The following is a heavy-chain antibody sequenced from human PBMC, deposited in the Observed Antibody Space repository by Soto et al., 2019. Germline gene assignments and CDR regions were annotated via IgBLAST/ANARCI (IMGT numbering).Heavy chain of an antibody. CDR2: IYYSGST. CDR1: GGSISSYY. V-gene: IGHV4-59*01. D-gene: IGHD3-3*01. J-gene: IGHJ4*02. CDR3: GRASGRSGYQPPFDY. Sequence: SETLSLTCTVSGGSISSYYWSWIRQPPGKGLEWIGYIYYSGSTNYNPSLKSRVTISVDTSKNQFSLKLSSVTAADTAVYYCGRASGRSGYQPPFDYWGQGTLVTVSS.